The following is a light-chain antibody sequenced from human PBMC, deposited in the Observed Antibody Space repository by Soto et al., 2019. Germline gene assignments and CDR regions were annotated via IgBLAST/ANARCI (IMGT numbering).Light chain of an antibody. CDR3: QQYNSYPYS. CDR1: QNIDSW. J-gene: IGKJ3*01. CDR2: DAS. V-gene: IGKV1-5*01. Sequence: DIQVTQSPSTLSASVGYRVTISCRASQNIDSWLAWYQQKPGKAPKLLIYDASSLESGVPSRFSGSGSGTEFTLTISSLQPDDIATYYCQQYNSYPYSFGPGTKVDIK.